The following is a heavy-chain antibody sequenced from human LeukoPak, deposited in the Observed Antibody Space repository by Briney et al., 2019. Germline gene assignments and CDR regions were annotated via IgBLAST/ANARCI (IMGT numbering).Heavy chain of an antibody. CDR1: GFTFSDYY. V-gene: IGHV3-11*05. Sequence: GGSLRLSCAASGFTFSDYYMSWIRQAPGKGLEWVSYISSSSSYTNYADSVKGRFTVSRDNSKKTLYLQMNSLRAEDTAVYHCAKAPMVRGVIIADYWGQGTLVTVSS. D-gene: IGHD3-10*01. CDR3: AKAPMVRGVIIADY. J-gene: IGHJ4*02. CDR2: ISSSSSYT.